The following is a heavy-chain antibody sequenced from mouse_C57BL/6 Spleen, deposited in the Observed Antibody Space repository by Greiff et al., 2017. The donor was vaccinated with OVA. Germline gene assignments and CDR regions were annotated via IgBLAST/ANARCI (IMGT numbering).Heavy chain of an antibody. D-gene: IGHD4-1*01. CDR3: AKGGLTGTPFDY. Sequence: QVQLQQSGAELVRPGASVKLSCKASGYTFTDYYINWVKQRPGQGLEWIARIYPGSGNTYYNEKFKGKATLTAEKSSSTAYMQLSSLTSEDSAVYFCAKGGLTGTPFDYWGQGTTLTVSS. J-gene: IGHJ2*01. CDR2: IYPGSGNT. V-gene: IGHV1-76*01. CDR1: GYTFTDYY.